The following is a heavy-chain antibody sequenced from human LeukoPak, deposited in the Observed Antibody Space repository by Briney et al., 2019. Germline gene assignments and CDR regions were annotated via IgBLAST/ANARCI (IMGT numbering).Heavy chain of an antibody. J-gene: IGHJ3*02. CDR2: INSVGGTT. CDR3: AGRIAVAGTLAFDI. Sequence: RGSLRLSCAASGFTFNTYGMNWFRQAPGRGLEWISYINSVGGTTFYADSVKGRFTISRDNANNTLYLQMNSLRAEDTAVYYCAGRIAVAGTLAFDIWGQGTMVTVSS. V-gene: IGHV3-48*04. CDR1: GFTFNTYG. D-gene: IGHD6-19*01.